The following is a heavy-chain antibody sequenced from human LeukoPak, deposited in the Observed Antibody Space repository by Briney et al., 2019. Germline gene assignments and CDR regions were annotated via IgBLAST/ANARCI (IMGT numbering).Heavy chain of an antibody. CDR3: ARLDSSSYYGMDV. D-gene: IGHD6-6*01. Sequence: SETLSLTCTVSGGSISSYYWSWIRQPPGKGLEWIGYIYYSGSTNYSPSLKSRVTISVDTSKNQFSLKLSSVTAADTAVYYCARLDSSSYYGMDVWGQGTTVTVSS. J-gene: IGHJ6*02. CDR1: GGSISSYY. V-gene: IGHV4-59*08. CDR2: IYYSGST.